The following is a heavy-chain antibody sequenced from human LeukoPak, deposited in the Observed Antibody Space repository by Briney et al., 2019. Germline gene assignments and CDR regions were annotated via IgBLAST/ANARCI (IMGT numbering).Heavy chain of an antibody. CDR1: GGSISSYY. D-gene: IGHD6-6*01. J-gene: IGHJ4*02. V-gene: IGHV4-59*01. CDR3: ARLSIAALSSPDY. CDR2: IYYSGST. Sequence: SETLSLTCTVSGGSISSYYWSWIRQPPGKGLEWIGYIYYSGSTNYNPSLKSRVTISVDTSKNQFSLKLSSVTAADTAVYSCARLSIAALSSPDYWGQGTLVTVSS.